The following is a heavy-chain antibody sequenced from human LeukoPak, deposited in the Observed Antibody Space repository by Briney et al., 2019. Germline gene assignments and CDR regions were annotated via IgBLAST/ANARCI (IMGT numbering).Heavy chain of an antibody. D-gene: IGHD3-16*01. CDR3: ARETSQKGAHYMDV. CDR1: GGSISSYY. J-gene: IGHJ6*03. Sequence: SETLSLTCTVSGGSISSYYWSWVRQPPGKGLEYIGYIYYSGYTNYNPSLKSRVTISVDTSKNQFSLKLSSVTAADTAVYYCARETSQKGAHYMDVWGKGTTVTISS. V-gene: IGHV4-59*01. CDR2: IYYSGYT.